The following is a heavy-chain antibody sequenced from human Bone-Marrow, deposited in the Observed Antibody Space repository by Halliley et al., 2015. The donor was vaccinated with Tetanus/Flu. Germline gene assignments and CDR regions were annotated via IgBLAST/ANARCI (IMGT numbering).Heavy chain of an antibody. CDR3: ARDLGYDSVAYVPGY. CDR2: IYSGGNP. J-gene: IGHJ4*02. D-gene: IGHD5-12*01. V-gene: IGHV3-66*01. Sequence: VSVIYSGGNPDYADSVKGRFTISRDPSKNTLSLQMRNLRAEDTAVYFCARDLGYDSVAYVPGYWGQGTLVTVSS.